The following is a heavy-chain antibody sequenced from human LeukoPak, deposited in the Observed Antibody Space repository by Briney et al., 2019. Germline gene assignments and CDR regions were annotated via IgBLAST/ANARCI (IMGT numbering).Heavy chain of an antibody. V-gene: IGHV3-23*01. J-gene: IGHJ5*02. CDR3: AKVFSPGGDWFDP. CDR2: ICGSGGST. D-gene: IGHD1-26*01. CDR1: GFTHSSYA. Sequence: GGSLRLSCAASGFTHSSYAMSWVRQAPGKGLEWVSAICGSGGSTYYADSVKGRFTISRDNSKNTLYLQTNSLRAEDTAVYYCAKVFSPGGDWFDPWGQGPLVTVSS.